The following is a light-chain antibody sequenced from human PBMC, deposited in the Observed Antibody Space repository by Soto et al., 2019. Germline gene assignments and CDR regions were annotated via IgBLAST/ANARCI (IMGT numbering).Light chain of an antibody. CDR1: QSINSN. V-gene: IGKV3-15*01. CDR3: QQYNTLPPYT. Sequence: EVVMTPSPATLSVSPGQRATLSCRASQSINSNLAWYQQKPDQAPRLHMHGPSSIRATSVPARFTASGSGTEFTLTTTSLQSYDFSIYYCQQYNTLPPYTFGEGTKLEIK. J-gene: IGKJ2*01. CDR2: GPSS.